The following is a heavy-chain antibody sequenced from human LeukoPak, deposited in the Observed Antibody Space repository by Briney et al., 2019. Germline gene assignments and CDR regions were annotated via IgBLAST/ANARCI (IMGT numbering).Heavy chain of an antibody. J-gene: IGHJ3*02. CDR1: GFTFSSYA. CDR3: AREGHSGLRAFDI. Sequence: GGSLRLSCAASGFTFSSYAMSWVRQAPGKGLEWVSGINWNGGSTGYADSVKGRFTISRDNAKNSLYLQMNSLRAEDTALYHCAREGHSGLRAFDIWGQGTMVTVSS. D-gene: IGHD5-12*01. V-gene: IGHV3-20*01. CDR2: INWNGGST.